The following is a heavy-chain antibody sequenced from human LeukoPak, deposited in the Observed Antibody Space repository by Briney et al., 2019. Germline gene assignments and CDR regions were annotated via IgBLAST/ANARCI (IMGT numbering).Heavy chain of an antibody. Sequence: SETLSLTCTVSGGSISSYYWSWIRQPPGKGLEWIGYIYYSRSTNYNPSLKSQVTISVDTSKKKFSLKLSSVTAADTAVYYCARWLGDAFDIWGQGTMVTVSS. V-gene: IGHV4-59*08. CDR2: IYYSRST. CDR3: ARWLGDAFDI. CDR1: GGSISSYY. J-gene: IGHJ3*02. D-gene: IGHD6-19*01.